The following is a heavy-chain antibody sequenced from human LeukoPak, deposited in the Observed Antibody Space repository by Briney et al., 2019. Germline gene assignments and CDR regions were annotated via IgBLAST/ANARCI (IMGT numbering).Heavy chain of an antibody. J-gene: IGHJ4*02. D-gene: IGHD1-1*01. CDR2: IRYDGSNK. CDR3: AKGQSIHDGGPPFDY. Sequence: GGSLRLSCAASGFTFSSYGMHWVRQAPGKGLEWVAFIRYDGSNKYYADSVKGRFTISRDNSKNTLYLQMNSLRAEDTAVYYCAKGQSIHDGGPPFDYWGQGTLVTVSS. CDR1: GFTFSSYG. V-gene: IGHV3-30*02.